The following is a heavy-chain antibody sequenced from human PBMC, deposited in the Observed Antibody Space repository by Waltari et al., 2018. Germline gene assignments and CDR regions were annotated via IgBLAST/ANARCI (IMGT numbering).Heavy chain of an antibody. Sequence: QLQLQESGPGLVKPSETLSLTCTVSGGSISSSSYYWGWIRQPPGKGLEWIGSIYYSVLTYYNPSLKSRVTISVDTSKNQFSLKLSSVTAADTAVYYCAKTPGSIVATIRINWYFDLWGRGTLVTVSS. CDR1: GGSISSSSYY. V-gene: IGHV4-39*07. CDR2: IYYSVLT. CDR3: AKTPGSIVATIRINWYFDL. J-gene: IGHJ2*01. D-gene: IGHD5-12*01.